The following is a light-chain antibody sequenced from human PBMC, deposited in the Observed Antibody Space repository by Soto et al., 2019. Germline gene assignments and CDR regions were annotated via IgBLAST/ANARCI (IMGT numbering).Light chain of an antibody. CDR1: QSVSSNY. J-gene: IGKJ2*01. V-gene: IGKV3-20*01. CDR2: GAS. Sequence: EIMLTQSPGTLSLSPGERATLSCRASQSVSSNYLAWYQQKPGQAPRLLIYGASSRATGIPDRFSGSGSGTDFPLTISRLEPEDFAVYYCQQYGSSPRYTFGQGTKLEIK. CDR3: QQYGSSPRYT.